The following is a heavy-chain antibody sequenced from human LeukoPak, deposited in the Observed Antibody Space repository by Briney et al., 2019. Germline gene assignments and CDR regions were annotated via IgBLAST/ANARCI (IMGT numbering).Heavy chain of an antibody. CDR2: ISSSSSYI. Sequence: GGSLRLSCATSGFTFSGQNMNWVRQAPGKGLEWVSSISSSSSYIYYADSVRGRFTISRDNAKNSLYLQMNSLRAEDTAVYYCARDSYDSSGYHYYFDYWGQGTLVTVSS. V-gene: IGHV3-21*01. D-gene: IGHD3-22*01. CDR1: GFTFSGQN. CDR3: ARDSYDSSGYHYYFDY. J-gene: IGHJ4*02.